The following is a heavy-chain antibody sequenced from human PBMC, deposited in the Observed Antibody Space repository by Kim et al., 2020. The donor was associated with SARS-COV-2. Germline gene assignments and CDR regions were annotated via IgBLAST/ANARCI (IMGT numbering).Heavy chain of an antibody. J-gene: IGHJ5*01. D-gene: IGHD6-13*01. CDR2: ISFDETKT. CDR1: GFTFSSFS. CDR3: ARPYSSSLFRLDS. V-gene: IGHV3-30-3*01. Sequence: GGSLRLSCVASGFTFSSFSMHWVRQAPGKGLEWVGVISFDETKTYYADSVKGRFTISRDNSKNTVYLDRTSLNFDDTALSYCARPYSSSLFRLDSWGQGTVVAVAT.